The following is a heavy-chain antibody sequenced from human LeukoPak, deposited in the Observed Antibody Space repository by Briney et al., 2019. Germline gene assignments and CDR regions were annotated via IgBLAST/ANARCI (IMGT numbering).Heavy chain of an antibody. D-gene: IGHD6-13*01. J-gene: IGHJ3*02. CDR3: ARALIAAAGIRDAFDI. CDR2: INWNGGST. CDR1: GFTFDDYA. Sequence: GGSLRLSCAASGFTFDDYAMHWVRQAPGKGLEWVSGINWNGGSTGYADSVKGRFTISRDNAKNSLYLQMNSLRAEDTALYYCARALIAAAGIRDAFDIWGQGTMVTVSS. V-gene: IGHV3-20*04.